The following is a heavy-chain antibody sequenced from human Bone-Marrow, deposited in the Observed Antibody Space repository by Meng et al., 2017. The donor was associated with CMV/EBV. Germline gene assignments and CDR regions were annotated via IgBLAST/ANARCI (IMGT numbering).Heavy chain of an antibody. CDR2: IKPNSGNT. CDR3: ARFQWLNPAYYYYYGMDV. D-gene: IGHD5-18*01. CDR1: GYFFSDHF. V-gene: IGHV1-2*02. Sequence: ASVKVSCKASGYFFSDHFMHWVRQAPRQGLEWMGWIKPNSGNTNYAQNFQGRVTMTSDSSITTAYMELSRLTSDDTAVYYCARFQWLNPAYYYYYGMDVWGQGTTVTVSS. J-gene: IGHJ6*02.